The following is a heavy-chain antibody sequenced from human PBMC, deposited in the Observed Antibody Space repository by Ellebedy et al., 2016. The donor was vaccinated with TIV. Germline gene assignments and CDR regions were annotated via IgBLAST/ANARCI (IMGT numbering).Heavy chain of an antibody. Sequence: SETLSLXXAVYGGSFSGYYWTWIRQPPGKGLEWIGEINHSGNSNYNPSLKSRVTISVDTSKNQFSLKLSPLTDVDTAFYYCARAPPTSGTLFYWGQGTLVTVSS. CDR3: ARAPPTSGTLFY. V-gene: IGHV4-34*01. CDR1: GGSFSGYY. CDR2: INHSGNS. J-gene: IGHJ4*02. D-gene: IGHD3-10*01.